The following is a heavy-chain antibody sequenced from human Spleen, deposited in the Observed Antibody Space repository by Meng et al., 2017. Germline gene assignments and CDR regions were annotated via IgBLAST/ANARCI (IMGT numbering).Heavy chain of an antibody. D-gene: IGHD2-15*01. CDR1: GFTFSDYY. J-gene: IGHJ4*02. CDR2: INSRGNTI. CDR3: ASHGDQIQWWPYLDY. Sequence: GESLKISCAASGFTFSDYYMTWIRQAPGKGLEWVSHINSRGNTIYYADSVEGRFTISRDNAKNSLYLQMNSLRAEDTAVYYCASHGDQIQWWPYLDYWGQGTLVTVSS. V-gene: IGHV3-11*04.